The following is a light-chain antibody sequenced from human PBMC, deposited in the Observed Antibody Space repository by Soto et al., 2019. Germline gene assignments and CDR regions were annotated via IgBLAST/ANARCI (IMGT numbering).Light chain of an antibody. V-gene: IGKV1-5*03. CDR2: KTS. J-gene: IGKJ1*01. Sequence: DIPMTQSPSTLSASVGDRVTITCRASQSISICLAWYQKKPGQAPNLLIYKTSSLETGVPSRFSGSGSGTEFTLTISSLQPDDFATYDCQHYNDYSWTFGQGTKVEVK. CDR1: QSISIC. CDR3: QHYNDYSWT.